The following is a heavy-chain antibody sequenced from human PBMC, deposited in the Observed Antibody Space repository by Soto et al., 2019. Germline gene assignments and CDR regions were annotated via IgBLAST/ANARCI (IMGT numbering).Heavy chain of an antibody. D-gene: IGHD3-10*01. CDR2: IYYSGST. J-gene: IGHJ4*02. Sequence: XTLSLPSTVSGGSISRYYCSWIRQHPGKGLEWIGYIYYSGSTNYNPSLKSRVTITVDTYKNQFSLKLSSVTAADTAVYYCARGWRSGSPFDYWGQGTLGTVSS. V-gene: IGHV4-59*01. CDR3: ARGWRSGSPFDY. CDR1: GGSISRYY.